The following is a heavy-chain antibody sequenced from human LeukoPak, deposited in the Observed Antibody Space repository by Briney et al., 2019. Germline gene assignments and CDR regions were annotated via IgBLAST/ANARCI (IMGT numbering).Heavy chain of an antibody. D-gene: IGHD3-22*01. CDR3: ARDYYDSSGYCFDY. CDR2: ISSSGSTI. Sequence: GGSLRLSCAASGFTFSDYYMSWIRQAPGKGLEWVSYISSSGSTIYYADSVKGRFTISRDNAKSSLYLQMNSLRAEDTAVYYCARDYYDSSGYCFDYWGQGTLVTVSS. CDR1: GFTFSDYY. J-gene: IGHJ4*02. V-gene: IGHV3-11*01.